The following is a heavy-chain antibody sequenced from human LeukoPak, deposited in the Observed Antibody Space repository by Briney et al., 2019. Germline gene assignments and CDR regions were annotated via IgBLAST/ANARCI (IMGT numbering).Heavy chain of an antibody. D-gene: IGHD4-23*01. V-gene: IGHV3-33*01. CDR3: ARGNSDAFDI. CDR1: GFTFSNYA. J-gene: IGHJ3*02. CDR2: IWYDGSYK. Sequence: GGSLRLSCAASGFTFSNYAMHWVRQAPGKGLEWMAIIWYDGSYKYYADSVKGRFTISRGNSKNTLYLQVNSLTAEDTAVYYCARGNSDAFDIWGHGTMVTVSS.